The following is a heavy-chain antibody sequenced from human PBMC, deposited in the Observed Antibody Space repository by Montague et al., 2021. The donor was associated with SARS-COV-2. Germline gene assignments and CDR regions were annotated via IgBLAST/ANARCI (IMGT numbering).Heavy chain of an antibody. Sequence: TLSLTCTVSGGSISSGGYYWSWIRQHPGKGLEWIGYIYYSGSTYYNPSLESRVTISVDTSKNQFSLKLSSVTAADTAVHYCARVRAAAGNWYFDLWGRGTLVTVSS. V-gene: IGHV4-31*03. CDR2: IYYSGST. CDR1: GGSISSGGYY. D-gene: IGHD6-13*01. CDR3: ARVRAAAGNWYFDL. J-gene: IGHJ2*01.